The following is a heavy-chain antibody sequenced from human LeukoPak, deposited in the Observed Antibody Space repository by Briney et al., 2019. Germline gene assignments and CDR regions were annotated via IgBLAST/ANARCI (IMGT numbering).Heavy chain of an antibody. Sequence: GGSLRLSCAASGFTFSSYNMDWIRQAPGKGLEWVSFIDSSSRYIYQADSVKGRFTISRDNAKSSVFLQMNSLRAQDTAVYYCARVGGHCTSTSCPPPDYWGQGTLVTVSS. CDR1: GFTFSSYN. J-gene: IGHJ4*02. V-gene: IGHV3-21*01. D-gene: IGHD2-2*01. CDR2: IDSSSRYI. CDR3: ARVGGHCTSTSCPPPDY.